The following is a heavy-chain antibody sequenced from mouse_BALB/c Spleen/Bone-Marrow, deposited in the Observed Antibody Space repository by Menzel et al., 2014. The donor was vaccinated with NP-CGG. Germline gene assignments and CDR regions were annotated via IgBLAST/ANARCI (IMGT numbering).Heavy chain of an antibody. V-gene: IGHV1-26*01. J-gene: IGHJ4*01. D-gene: IGHD2-3*01. Sequence: VQLKQFGPDLVKPGASAKISCKASGYSFTGYYMHWVKQSHGKSLEWIGRVDPNNGDTSYNQKFKGRAIFTVDKSSSTAYMELRSLTSEDSAVYFCARPIYDGYSATMEYWGHGTSVTVSS. CDR2: VDPNNGDT. CDR1: GYSFTGYY. CDR3: ARPIYDGYSATMEY.